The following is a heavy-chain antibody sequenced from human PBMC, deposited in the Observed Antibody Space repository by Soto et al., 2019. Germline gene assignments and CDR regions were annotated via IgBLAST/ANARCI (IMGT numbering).Heavy chain of an antibody. CDR2: ISYDGSNK. CDR1: GFTFSSYA. CDR3: ARGHRYYYDSSGYSSDYYYYNGMDV. Sequence: GGSLRLSCAASGFTFSSYAMHWVRQAPGKGLEWVAVISYDGSNKYYADSVKGRFTISRDNSKNTLYLQMNSLRAEDTAVYYCARGHRYYYDSSGYSSDYYYYNGMDVWGQGTTVTVSS. J-gene: IGHJ6*02. D-gene: IGHD3-22*01. V-gene: IGHV3-30-3*01.